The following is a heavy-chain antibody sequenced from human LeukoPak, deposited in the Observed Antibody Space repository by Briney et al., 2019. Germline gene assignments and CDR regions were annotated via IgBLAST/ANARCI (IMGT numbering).Heavy chain of an antibody. D-gene: IGHD6-19*01. CDR1: GFTFSSYA. CDR2: ITSNGGYT. J-gene: IGHJ4*02. V-gene: IGHV3-23*01. Sequence: PGGSLRLSCAASGFTFSSYAMSWVRQAPGKGLEWVSAITSNGGYTYFADSVKGRFTISRDNSKNTLYLQMNSLRAEDTAVYYCAKQVGRQWLVRGVGNYFDYWGQGTLVTVSS. CDR3: AKQVGRQWLVRGVGNYFDY.